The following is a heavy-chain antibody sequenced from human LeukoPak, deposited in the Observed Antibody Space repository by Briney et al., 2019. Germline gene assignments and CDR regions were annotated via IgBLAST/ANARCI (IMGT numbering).Heavy chain of an antibody. Sequence: SETLSLTCDVYGGGSFSDYYWTWIRQPPGRGLEWIGEIHPSGSNFYSPSLKSRLMISIDTSKNQFSLKLTSVTAADTAVYYCARGLDEYKGGNYWSQGTLVTVST. CDR3: ARGLDEYKGGNY. CDR2: IHPSGSN. J-gene: IGHJ4*02. V-gene: IGHV4-34*01. D-gene: IGHD5-24*01. CDR1: GGGSFSDYY.